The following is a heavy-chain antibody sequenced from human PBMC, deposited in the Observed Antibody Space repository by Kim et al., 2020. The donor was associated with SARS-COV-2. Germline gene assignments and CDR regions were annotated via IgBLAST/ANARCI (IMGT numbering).Heavy chain of an antibody. V-gene: IGHV3-53*01. J-gene: IGHJ6*03. D-gene: IGHD2-2*01. Sequence: GGSLRLSCAASGFTVSSNYMSWVRQAPGKGLEWVSVIYSGGSTYYADAVKGGLPISRHNSKNTLYLQMNSQTAEDTAVYYCARVYCSSTSWYGYYYYYYMDVWGKGTTVTVSS. CDR2: IYSGGST. CDR3: ARVYCSSTSWYGYYYYYYMDV. CDR1: GFTVSSNY.